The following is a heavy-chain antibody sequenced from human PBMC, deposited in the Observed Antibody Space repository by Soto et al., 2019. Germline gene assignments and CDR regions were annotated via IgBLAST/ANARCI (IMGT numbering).Heavy chain of an antibody. CDR3: AKDPEGATVWYFDL. CDR1: GFTFDDYA. D-gene: IGHD1-26*01. Sequence: EVQLVESGGGLVQPGRSLRLSCAASGFTFDDYAMHWVRQAPGKGLEWVSGISWNSGSIGCADSVKGRFTISRDNAKNSLYLQMNSLRAEDTALYYCAKDPEGATVWYFDLWGRGTLVTVSS. CDR2: ISWNSGSI. J-gene: IGHJ2*01. V-gene: IGHV3-9*01.